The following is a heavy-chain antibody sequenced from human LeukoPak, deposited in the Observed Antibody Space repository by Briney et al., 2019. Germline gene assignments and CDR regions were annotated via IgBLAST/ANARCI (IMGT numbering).Heavy chain of an antibody. D-gene: IGHD2-2*01. CDR2: INHSGST. V-gene: IGHV4-34*01. CDR3: AGARNEYSTTLGY. J-gene: IGHJ4*02. Sequence: PSETLSLTCAVYGGSFSGYDWSWIRQPPGKGLEWIGEINHSGSTNYNPSLKSRITISVDTSKNQFSLKLNSVIAADTAVYYCAGARNEYSTTLGYWGQGTLVTVSS. CDR1: GGSFSGYD.